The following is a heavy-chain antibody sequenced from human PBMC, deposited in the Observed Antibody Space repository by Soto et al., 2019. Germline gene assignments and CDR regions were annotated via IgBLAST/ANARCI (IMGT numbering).Heavy chain of an antibody. CDR1: GFTFSTYS. V-gene: IGHV3-48*02. Sequence: EVQLVESGGGLVQPGGSLRLSCAASGFTFSTYSMNWVRQAPGKGLEWVSYISSSSYTIYYVDSVKGRFTISRDNAKNSLYLQMNSLRDEDTVVYYCARGGSSSYNGMDVWGQGTTVTVSS. D-gene: IGHD6-6*01. CDR3: ARGGSSSYNGMDV. J-gene: IGHJ6*02. CDR2: ISSSSYTI.